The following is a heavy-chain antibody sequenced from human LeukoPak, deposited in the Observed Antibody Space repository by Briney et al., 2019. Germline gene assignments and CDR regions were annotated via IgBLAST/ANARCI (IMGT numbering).Heavy chain of an antibody. CDR2: IYYSGST. J-gene: IGHJ6*02. CDR1: GGSISSYY. CDR3: ARAPIDSSGYSYYYYGMDV. V-gene: IGHV4-59*01. D-gene: IGHD3-22*01. Sequence: SETLSLTCTASGGSISSYYWSWIRQPPGKGLEWIGYIYYSGSTNYNPSLKSRVTISVDTSKNQFSLKLSSVTAADTAVYYCARAPIDSSGYSYYYYGMDVWGQGTTVTVSS.